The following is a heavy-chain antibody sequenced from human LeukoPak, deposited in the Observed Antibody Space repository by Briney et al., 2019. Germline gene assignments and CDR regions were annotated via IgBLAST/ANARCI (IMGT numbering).Heavy chain of an antibody. V-gene: IGHV1-69*13. J-gene: IGHJ6*02. CDR3: ARGIWQQPPFNYYYYGMDV. CDR1: GGTFSSYA. D-gene: IGHD6-13*01. CDR2: IIPIFGTA. Sequence: SVKVSCKASGGTFSSYAISWVRQAPGQGLEWMGGIIPIFGTANYAQKFQGRVTITADESTSTAYMELSSLRSEDTAVYYCARGIWQQPPFNYYYYGMDVWGQGTTVTVSS.